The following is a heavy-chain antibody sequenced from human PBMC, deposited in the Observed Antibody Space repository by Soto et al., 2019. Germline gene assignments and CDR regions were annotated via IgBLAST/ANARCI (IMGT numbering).Heavy chain of an antibody. CDR2: ISDSGGST. D-gene: IGHD6-6*01. Sequence: GGSLRLSCAASGFTFSSYAMNWVRQAPGKGLEWVSGISDSGGSTYYADSVKGRFTISRDNSKNTLYLQMNSLGAEDTAVYYCAKDLYSSSSPDWGQGTLVTVSS. CDR1: GFTFSSYA. V-gene: IGHV3-23*01. J-gene: IGHJ4*02. CDR3: AKDLYSSSSPD.